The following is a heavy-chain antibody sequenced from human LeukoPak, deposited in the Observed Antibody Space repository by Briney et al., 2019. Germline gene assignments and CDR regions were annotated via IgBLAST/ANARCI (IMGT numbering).Heavy chain of an antibody. J-gene: IGHJ4*02. D-gene: IGHD3-22*01. Sequence: SVKDSCKASGGTFISYAINWVRQAPGQGLEWMGGIIPIFGTADDAQKFQGRVTITADESTSTAYMELSSLRSEDTAVYYCARGVGYNDSSGWVPSYYFDDWRQGTLVTVSS. CDR1: GGTFISYA. V-gene: IGHV1-69*13. CDR3: ARGVGYNDSSGWVPSYYFDD. CDR2: IIPIFGTA.